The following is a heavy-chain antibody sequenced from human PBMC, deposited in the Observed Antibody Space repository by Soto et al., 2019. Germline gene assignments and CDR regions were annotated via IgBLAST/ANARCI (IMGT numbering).Heavy chain of an antibody. J-gene: IGHJ6*03. Sequence: PSETLSLTCAVYGGSFSGYYWSWIRQPPGKGLEWIGEINHSGSTNYNPSLKSRVTISVDTSKNQFSLKLSSVTAADTAVYYCSRALITMVRGVIIRGYYYMDVWGKGTTVTVS. D-gene: IGHD3-10*01. CDR3: SRALITMVRGVIIRGYYYMDV. CDR2: INHSGST. V-gene: IGHV4-34*01. CDR1: GGSFSGYY.